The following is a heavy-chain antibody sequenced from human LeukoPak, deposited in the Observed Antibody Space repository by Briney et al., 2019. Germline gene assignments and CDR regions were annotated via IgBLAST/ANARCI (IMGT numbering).Heavy chain of an antibody. CDR1: GFTLEDYG. CDR3: AKDSEARSSSWFYYFDL. CDR2: VTWNSGGK. D-gene: IGHD6-13*01. V-gene: IGHV3-9*01. J-gene: IGHJ2*01. Sequence: PGGSLRLSCEASGFTLEDYGMHWVRQVPEKGLEWVSGVTWNSGGKKYADSVRGRFTISRDDANNSLYLQMNNLRPEDTALYYCAKDSEARSSSWFYYFDLWGRGTLVTVSS.